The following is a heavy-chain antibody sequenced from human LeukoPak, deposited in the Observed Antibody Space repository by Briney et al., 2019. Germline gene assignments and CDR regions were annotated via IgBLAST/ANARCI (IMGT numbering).Heavy chain of an antibody. V-gene: IGHV3-64D*09. D-gene: IGHD5-24*01. CDR2: ISSDGVTI. J-gene: IGHJ4*02. CDR1: GFIFSSYA. Sequence: GGSLRLSCSASGFIFSSYAMYWVSQAPGKCLEYVSAISSDGVTIYYADSVKGRFTISRDNSKNTLYLKMSSLRPEDTAVYYCVKGMATYTYRVPFDFWGQGTLVTVSS. CDR3: VKGMATYTYRVPFDF.